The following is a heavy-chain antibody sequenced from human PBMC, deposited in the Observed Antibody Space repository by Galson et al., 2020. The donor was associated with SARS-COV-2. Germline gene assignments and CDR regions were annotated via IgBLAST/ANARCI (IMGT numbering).Heavy chain of an antibody. CDR1: GGTFSSYA. CDR2: IIPILGIA. J-gene: IGHJ6*02. V-gene: IGHV1-69*04. D-gene: IGHD2-15*01. CDR3: ARGIYCSGGSCYDYGMDV. Sequence: SVKVSCKASGGTFSSYAISWVRQAPGQGLEWMGRIIPILGIANYAQKFHGRVTITADKSTSTAYMELSSLRSEDTAVYYCARGIYCSGGSCYDYGMDVWGQGTTVTVSS.